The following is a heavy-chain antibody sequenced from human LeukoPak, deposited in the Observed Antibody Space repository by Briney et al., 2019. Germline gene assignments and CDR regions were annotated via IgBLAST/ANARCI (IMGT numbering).Heavy chain of an antibody. D-gene: IGHD3-22*01. V-gene: IGHV3-30*04. CDR3: AKDYDSSGYYRPLGFDP. Sequence: GGSLRLSCAASGFTFSSYAMHWVRQAPGKGLEWVAVISYDGSNKYYADFVKGRSTISRDNSKNTLYLQMNSLRAEDTAVYYCAKDYDSSGYYRPLGFDPWGQGTLVTVPS. J-gene: IGHJ5*02. CDR1: GFTFSSYA. CDR2: ISYDGSNK.